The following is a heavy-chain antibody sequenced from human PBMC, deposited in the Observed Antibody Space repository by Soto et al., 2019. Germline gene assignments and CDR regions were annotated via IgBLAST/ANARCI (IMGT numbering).Heavy chain of an antibody. CDR1: GGSISSSSYY. Sequence: QLQLQESGPGLVKPSETLSLTCTVSGGSISSSSYYWGWIRQPPGKGLEWIGRIYYSGSTYYNPSLKCRVTLSVDTSKNQFSLKLSSVTAADTAVYYCARQGPGDYFDYCGQGTLVTVSS. CDR2: IYYSGST. CDR3: ARQGPGDYFDY. V-gene: IGHV4-39*01. J-gene: IGHJ4*02.